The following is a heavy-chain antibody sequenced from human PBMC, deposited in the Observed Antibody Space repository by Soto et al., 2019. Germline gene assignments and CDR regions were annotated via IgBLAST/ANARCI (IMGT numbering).Heavy chain of an antibody. J-gene: IGHJ5*02. CDR3: AREASGLIPAAQPSRFDP. CDR2: ISPYSGYT. V-gene: IGHV1-18*01. D-gene: IGHD2-2*01. CDR1: GYSFMKYG. Sequence: ASVKVSCKGFGYSFMKYGINWVRQAPGQGLEWVGWISPYSGYTHSAQKFHGRLTLTTDAAASTAYMEWRILRSADTALYYCAREASGLIPAAQPSRFDPWGQGTLVTVSS.